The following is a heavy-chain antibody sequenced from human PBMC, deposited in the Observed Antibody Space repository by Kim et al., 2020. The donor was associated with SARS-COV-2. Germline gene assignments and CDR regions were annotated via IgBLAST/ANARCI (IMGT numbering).Heavy chain of an antibody. V-gene: IGHV3-30*18. J-gene: IGHJ4*01. CDR1: GFTFSSYG. CDR2: ISYDGSNK. Sequence: GGSLRLSCAASGFTFSSYGMHWVRQAPGKGLEWVAVISYDGSNKYYADSVKGRFTISRDNSKNTLYLQMNSLRAEDTAVYYCAKDQGYYDSSGVLDYWG. CDR3: AKDQGYYDSSGVLDY. D-gene: IGHD3-22*01.